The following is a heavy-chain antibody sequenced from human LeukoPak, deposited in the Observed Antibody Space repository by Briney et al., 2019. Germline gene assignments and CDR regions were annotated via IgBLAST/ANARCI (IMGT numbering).Heavy chain of an antibody. Sequence: SETLSLTCTVSGGSISSYYWSWIRQPPGKGPEWIAYISDIGSINYNPSLKSRVTISLDTSKNQFSLKLSSVTAADTAVYYCARSFGYYGSGSYRWFDPWGQGTLVTVSS. D-gene: IGHD3-10*01. CDR1: GGSISSYY. CDR3: ARSFGYYGSGSYRWFDP. CDR2: ISDIGSI. V-gene: IGHV4-59*12. J-gene: IGHJ5*02.